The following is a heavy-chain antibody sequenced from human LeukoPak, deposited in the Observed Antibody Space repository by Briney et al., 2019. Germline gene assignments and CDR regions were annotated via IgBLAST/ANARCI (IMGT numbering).Heavy chain of an antibody. D-gene: IGHD5-12*01. V-gene: IGHV1-18*01. CDR3: TRDLGQWLLQGIFFDY. Sequence: ASVKVSCKASGYTFTSYGISWVRQAPGQGPEWMGWISAYSTYNGNSNYAQKFQGRVTMTTDTSTSTAYMELRSLRSDDTAVYYCTRDLGQWLLQGIFFDYWGQGTLVTVSS. CDR2: ISAYSTYNGNS. CDR1: GYTFTSYG. J-gene: IGHJ4*02.